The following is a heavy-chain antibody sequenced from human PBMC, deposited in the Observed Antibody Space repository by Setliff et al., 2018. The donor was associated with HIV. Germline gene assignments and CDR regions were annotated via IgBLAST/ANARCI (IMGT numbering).Heavy chain of an antibody. CDR2: INHSGST. CDR1: AGSFSGYY. V-gene: IGHV4-34*01. J-gene: IGHJ6*03. CDR3: ARPGRASYYYYMDV. D-gene: IGHD3-10*01. Sequence: ETLSLTCAVYAGSFSGYYWSWIRQPSGKGLEWIGEINHSGSTNYNPSLKSRVTISVDTSKNQFSLKLSSVTAADTAVYYCARPGRASYYYYMDVWGKGTTVTVSS.